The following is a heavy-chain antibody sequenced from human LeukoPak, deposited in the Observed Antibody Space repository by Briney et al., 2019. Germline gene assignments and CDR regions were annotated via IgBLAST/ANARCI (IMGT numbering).Heavy chain of an antibody. J-gene: IGHJ5*02. V-gene: IGHV3-11*01. CDR3: ARSPRAAAGTKSFWFDP. CDR2: ISSSGSTI. CDR1: GFTFSDYY. D-gene: IGHD6-13*01. Sequence: GGSLRLSCAASGFTFSDYYMSWIRQAPGKGLEWVSYISSSGSTIYYADSVKGRFTNSRDNAKNSLYLQMNSLRAEDTAVYYCARSPRAAAGTKSFWFDPWGQGTLVTVSS.